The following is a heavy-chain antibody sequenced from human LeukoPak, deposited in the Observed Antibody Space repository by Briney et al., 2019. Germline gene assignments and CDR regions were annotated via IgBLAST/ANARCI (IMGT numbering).Heavy chain of an antibody. D-gene: IGHD4-23*01. V-gene: IGHV3-21*01. CDR2: ISSSSSYI. J-gene: IGHJ4*02. Sequence: GGSLRLSCAASGFTFGSYSMNWVRQAPGKGLEWVSSISSSSSYIYYADSVKGRFTISRDNAKNSLYLQMNSLRAEDTAVYYCAKSTVVTAGPPDYWGQGTLVTVSS. CDR3: AKSTVVTAGPPDY. CDR1: GFTFGSYS.